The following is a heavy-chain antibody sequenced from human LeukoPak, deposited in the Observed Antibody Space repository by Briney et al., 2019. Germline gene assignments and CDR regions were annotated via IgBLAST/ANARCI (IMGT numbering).Heavy chain of an antibody. CDR3: ARSEVVAAQISDY. CDR1: GGTFSSYA. D-gene: IGHD2-15*01. Sequence: SVKVSCKASGGTFSSYAISWVRQAPGQGLEWMGRIIPIFGTANYAQKFQGRVTITTDESTSTAYMELGSLRSEDTAVYYCARSEVVAAQISDYWGQGTLVTVSS. J-gene: IGHJ4*02. V-gene: IGHV1-69*05. CDR2: IIPIFGTA.